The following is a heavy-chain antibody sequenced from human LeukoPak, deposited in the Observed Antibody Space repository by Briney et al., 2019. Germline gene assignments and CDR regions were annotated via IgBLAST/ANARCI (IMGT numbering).Heavy chain of an antibody. CDR2: IYYSGSA. CDR3: ARVVTPNWFDP. J-gene: IGHJ5*02. V-gene: IGHV4-39*07. CDR1: GGSISRSDYY. Sequence: SETLSLTCTVSGGSISRSDYYWGWIRQPPGKGLEWIGNIYYSGSAHYSPSLTSRVTVSVDTSKNQFSLKLTSVTAADTAIYYCARVVTPNWFDPWGQGTLVTVSS.